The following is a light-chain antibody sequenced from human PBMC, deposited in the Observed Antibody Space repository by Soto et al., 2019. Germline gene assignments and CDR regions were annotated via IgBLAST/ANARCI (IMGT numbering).Light chain of an antibody. V-gene: IGLV1-44*01. J-gene: IGLJ1*01. Sequence: QSVLTQPPSASGTPGQRGTISCSGSSSNIGSNTVNWYQQLPGTAPKLLIYNNNQRPSGVPDRFSGSKSGTSASLAISGLQSEDEADYYCAAWDDSLTGLVFGTGTKVTVL. CDR1: SSNIGSNT. CDR2: NNN. CDR3: AAWDDSLTGLV.